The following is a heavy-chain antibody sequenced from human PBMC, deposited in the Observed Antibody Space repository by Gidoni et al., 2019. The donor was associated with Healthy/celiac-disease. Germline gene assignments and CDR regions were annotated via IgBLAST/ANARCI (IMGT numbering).Heavy chain of an antibody. J-gene: IGHJ4*02. D-gene: IGHD4-17*01. Sequence: QVQLVQSGAEVKKPGASVKVSCKASGYTFTGYYMHWVRQAPGQGLEWMGWINPNRGGTNYAQKFQGWVTMTRDTSISTAYMELSRLRSDDTAVYYCARADRNYGDFHLYDYWGQGTLVLVS. V-gene: IGHV1-2*04. CDR1: GYTFTGYY. CDR3: ARADRNYGDFHLYDY. CDR2: INPNRGGT.